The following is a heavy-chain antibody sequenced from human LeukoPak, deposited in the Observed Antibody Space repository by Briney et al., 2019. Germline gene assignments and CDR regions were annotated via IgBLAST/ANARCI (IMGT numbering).Heavy chain of an antibody. CDR1: GVSISSSNSY. CDR2: IYYTGNT. V-gene: IGHV4-39*01. Sequence: SETLSLTCTVSGVSISSSNSYWGWIRQPPGKGLEWIGSIYYTGNTYYNASLKSRVTISMDTSNNQISLRLISVTATDTAMYYCARQTGSGLFTLPGGQGTLVTVSS. CDR3: ARQTGSGLFTLP. J-gene: IGHJ4*02. D-gene: IGHD3/OR15-3a*01.